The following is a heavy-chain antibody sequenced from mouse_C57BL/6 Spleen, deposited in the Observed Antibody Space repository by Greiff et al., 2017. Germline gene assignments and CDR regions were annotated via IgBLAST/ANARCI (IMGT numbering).Heavy chain of an antibody. D-gene: IGHD1-1*01. J-gene: IGHJ4*01. V-gene: IGHV10-3*01. CDR2: IRSKSSNYAT. CDR3: VRDYGSSYGYAMDY. Sequence: EVQGVESGGGLVQPKGSLKLSCAASGFTFNTYAMHWVRQAPGKGLEWVARIRSKSSNYATYYADSVKDRFTISRDDSQSMLYLQMNNLKTEDTAMYYCVRDYGSSYGYAMDYWGQGTSVTVSS. CDR1: GFTFNTYA.